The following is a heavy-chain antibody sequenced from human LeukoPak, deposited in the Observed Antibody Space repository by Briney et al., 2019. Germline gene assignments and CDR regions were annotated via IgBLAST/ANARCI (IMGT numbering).Heavy chain of an antibody. CDR2: ISGSGGGT. V-gene: IGHV3-23*01. CDR1: RVTFSNYA. Sequence: PGGSLRLSCAASRVTFSNYAMSWVRQAPGKGLEWVAGISGSGGGTYYADSVKGRFTISRDNSRNTLYLQMNSLRAEDTAVYYCAREDPSLPPPNYFDYWGQGTLVTVSS. CDR3: AREDPSLPPPNYFDY. J-gene: IGHJ4*02.